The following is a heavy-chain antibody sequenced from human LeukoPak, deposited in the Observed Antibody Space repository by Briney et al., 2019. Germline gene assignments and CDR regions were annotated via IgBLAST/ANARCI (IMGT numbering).Heavy chain of an antibody. CDR2: IDPNSGGT. V-gene: IGHV1-2*02. CDR1: GYTFTGYY. Sequence: ASVKVSCKASGYTFTGYYMHWVRQAPGQGLEWMGWIDPNSGGTNYAQKFQGRVTMTRDTSISTAYMELSRLRSDDTAVYYCARVVYYYGPGSLIPLDPWGQGTLVTVSS. D-gene: IGHD3-10*01. J-gene: IGHJ5*02. CDR3: ARVVYYYGPGSLIPLDP.